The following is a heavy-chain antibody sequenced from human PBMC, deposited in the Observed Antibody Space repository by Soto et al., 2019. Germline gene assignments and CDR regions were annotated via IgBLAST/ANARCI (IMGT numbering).Heavy chain of an antibody. CDR1: GFTFSSYS. CDR3: ARDLRMVYAIDFDY. V-gene: IGHV3-48*02. CDR2: ISSSGSTI. Sequence: EVQLVESGGGLVQPGGSLRLSCAASGFTFSSYSMNWVRQAPGKGLEWVSYISSSGSTIYYADSVKGRFTISRDKAKNSLYLQMNRLKDEDTAVYYCARDLRMVYAIDFDYWGQGTLVTVSS. D-gene: IGHD2-8*01. J-gene: IGHJ4*02.